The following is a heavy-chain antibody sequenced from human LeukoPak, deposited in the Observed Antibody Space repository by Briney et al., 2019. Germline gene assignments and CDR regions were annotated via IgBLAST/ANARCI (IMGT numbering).Heavy chain of an antibody. CDR2: ISSSSSYI. Sequence: GGSLRLSCAASGFTFSSYSMNWARQAPGKGLEWVSSISSSSSYIYYADSVKGRFTISRDNAKNSLYLQMNSLRAEDTAVYYCAREGYYYGSGPNDYWGQGTLVTVSS. D-gene: IGHD3-10*01. CDR1: GFTFSSYS. CDR3: AREGYYYGSGPNDY. J-gene: IGHJ4*02. V-gene: IGHV3-21*01.